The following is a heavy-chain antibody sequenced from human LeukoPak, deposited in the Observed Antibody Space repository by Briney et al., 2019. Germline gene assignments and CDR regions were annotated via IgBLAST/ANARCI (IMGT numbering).Heavy chain of an antibody. CDR1: GFTFGDHA. Sequence: GGSLRLSCTASGFTFGDHAMSWVRQAPGKGLEWVGFIRSKAYGRTTEYAASVKGRFIISRDDSTSIAYLRMNSLKTEDTAVYYCTGGPIQRWLYYGMDFWGQGTTVIVSS. J-gene: IGHJ6*02. V-gene: IGHV3-49*04. CDR2: IRSKAYGRTT. D-gene: IGHD5-18*01. CDR3: TGGPIQRWLYYGMDF.